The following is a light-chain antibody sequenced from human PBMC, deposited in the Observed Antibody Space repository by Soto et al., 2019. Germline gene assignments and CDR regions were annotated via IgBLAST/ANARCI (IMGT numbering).Light chain of an antibody. Sequence: DIVLTQSPLSLPVTPGEPASISCRSSQSLLHSNGYKYLDWYLQKPGQSPQLLIYLGSTRASGVPDRFSGSGSGTDFTLKIGRVEAEDVGVYYCMQTLETHTFGQGTKLEIK. J-gene: IGKJ2*01. CDR3: MQTLETHT. CDR1: QSLLHSNGYKY. CDR2: LGS. V-gene: IGKV2-28*01.